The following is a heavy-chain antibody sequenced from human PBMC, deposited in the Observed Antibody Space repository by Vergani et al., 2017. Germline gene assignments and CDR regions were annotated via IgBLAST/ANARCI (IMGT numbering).Heavy chain of an antibody. V-gene: IGHV3-13*01. CDR2: IGTAGDT. CDR1: GFTFSSYD. Sequence: EVQLVESGGGLVQPGGSLRLSCAASGFTFSSYDMHWVRQATGKGLEWVSAIGTAGDTYYQGSVKGRFTISRENAKNSLDIQMNSLRAGDTAVDYCARGVAARCVEPWGQGTLVTVSS. D-gene: IGHD6-6*01. CDR3: ARGVAARCVEP. J-gene: IGHJ5*02.